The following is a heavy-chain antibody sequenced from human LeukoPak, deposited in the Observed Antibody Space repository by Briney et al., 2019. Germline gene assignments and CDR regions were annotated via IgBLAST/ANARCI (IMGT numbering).Heavy chain of an antibody. Sequence: PGQSLRLSCAASGFTFSSYGMHWVRQAPGKGLEWVAVISYDGSNKYYADSVKGRLTISRDNSKNTLYLQMNSLRAEDTAVYYCAKGENYDILTGYDYWGQGALVTVSS. V-gene: IGHV3-30*18. D-gene: IGHD3-9*01. CDR3: AKGENYDILTGYDY. CDR1: GFTFSSYG. CDR2: ISYDGSNK. J-gene: IGHJ4*02.